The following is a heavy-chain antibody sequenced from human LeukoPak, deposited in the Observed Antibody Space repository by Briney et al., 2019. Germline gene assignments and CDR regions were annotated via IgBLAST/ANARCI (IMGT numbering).Heavy chain of an antibody. D-gene: IGHD6-6*01. Sequence: SETLSLTCTVSGYSISSGYYWGWIRQPPGKGLEWIGNIYHSGSTYYNPSLKSRVTISVDTSKNQFSLKLSSVTAADTAVYYCARGLVIAARPNWFDPWGQGTLVTVSS. J-gene: IGHJ5*02. V-gene: IGHV4-38-2*02. CDR3: ARGLVIAARPNWFDP. CDR2: IYHSGST. CDR1: GYSISSGYY.